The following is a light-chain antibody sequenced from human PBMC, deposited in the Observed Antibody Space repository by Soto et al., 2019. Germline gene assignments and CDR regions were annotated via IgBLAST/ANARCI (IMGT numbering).Light chain of an antibody. V-gene: IGLV2-14*01. CDR2: DVS. J-gene: IGLJ1*01. CDR3: SSYTSSSTLV. Sequence: ASGNGLDRRGIPITCTETTSDVGGYNSVSWYQQHPGKVPKLMIYDVSNRPSGVSNRFSGSKSGNTASLTISGLQAEDEADYYCSSYTSSSTLVFGTGTKVTVL. CDR1: TSDVGGYNS.